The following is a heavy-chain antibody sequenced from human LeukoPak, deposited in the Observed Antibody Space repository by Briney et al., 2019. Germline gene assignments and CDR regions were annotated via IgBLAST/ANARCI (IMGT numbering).Heavy chain of an antibody. Sequence: GGSLRLSCAASGFTFSSYGMHWVRQAPGKGLDWVAVISPDGSNTHYADSVKGRFTISRDNAKNSLYLQMNSLRAEDTAVYYCTNKDYWGQGTLVSASS. CDR3: TNKDY. CDR1: GFTFSSYG. J-gene: IGHJ4*02. V-gene: IGHV3-30*18. CDR2: ISPDGSNT.